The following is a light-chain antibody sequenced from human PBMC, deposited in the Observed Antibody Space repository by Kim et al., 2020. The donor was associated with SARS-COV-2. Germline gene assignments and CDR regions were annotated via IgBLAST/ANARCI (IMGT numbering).Light chain of an antibody. Sequence: IVMTQSPATLSVSPGERATLSCRASQSVSSNLAWYQQKPGQAPRLLIYGASTRATGIPARFSGSGSGTEFTLTISSVQSEDFAVYYCQQYNNWFTFGQGARLEIK. V-gene: IGKV3-15*01. CDR3: QQYNNWFT. J-gene: IGKJ5*01. CDR2: GAS. CDR1: QSVSSN.